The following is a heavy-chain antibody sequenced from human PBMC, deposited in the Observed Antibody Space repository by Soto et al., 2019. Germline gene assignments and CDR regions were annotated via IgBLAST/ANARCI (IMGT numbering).Heavy chain of an antibody. Sequence: LRLSCVASGFTFISSFMGWIRQAPGKGLEWVANINQDGGVTYYVDSVEGRFTISRDNTKDSLYLQMDSLRGEDTAIYYCARYYRGSGRYFFDYWGQGTPVTVSS. CDR3: ARYYRGSGRYFFDY. CDR1: GFTFISSF. J-gene: IGHJ4*02. CDR2: INQDGGVT. D-gene: IGHD6-19*01. V-gene: IGHV3-7*03.